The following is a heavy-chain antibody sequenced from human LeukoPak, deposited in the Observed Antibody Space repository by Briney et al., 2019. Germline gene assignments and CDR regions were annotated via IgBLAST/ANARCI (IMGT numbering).Heavy chain of an antibody. CDR3: ARGEPAFDGFDI. D-gene: IGHD1-26*01. Sequence: GGSLRLSCAASGFDFGTYSMIWVRQAPGKGLEWVSTISSSGRHTYYAGSIQGRLIISRDNAKNSLSLQMNSLKAEDTAAYYCARGEPAFDGFDIWGQETQVTVSS. V-gene: IGHV3-21*06. CDR1: GFDFGTYS. CDR2: ISSSGRHT. J-gene: IGHJ3*02.